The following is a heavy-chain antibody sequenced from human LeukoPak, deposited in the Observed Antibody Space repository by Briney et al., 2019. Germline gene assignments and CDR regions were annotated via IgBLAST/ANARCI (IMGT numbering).Heavy chain of an antibody. J-gene: IGHJ3*02. V-gene: IGHV3-30*04. Sequence: GGSLRLSRAASGFTFSTYTIHWVRQAPGKGLEWVALMSYDGTNKYYADSMKGRFTLSRDTSKNTLYLHMNSLRAEDTAVYYCAILMGSHIVVVTASDAFDIWGQGTMVTVSS. CDR2: MSYDGTNK. CDR1: GFTFSTYT. D-gene: IGHD2-21*02. CDR3: AILMGSHIVVVTASDAFDI.